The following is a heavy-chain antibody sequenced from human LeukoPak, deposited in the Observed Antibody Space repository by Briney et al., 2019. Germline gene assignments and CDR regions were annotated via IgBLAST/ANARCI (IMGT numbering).Heavy chain of an antibody. J-gene: IGHJ5*02. D-gene: IGHD3-3*01. CDR2: ISGSGGST. Sequence: PGGSLRLSCAASGFTFSSYAMSWVRQAPGKGLEWVSAISGSGGSTYYADSVKGRFTISRDNSKNTLYLQMNSLRAEDTAVYYCANDAYYDFWSGYKSGSDWFDPWGQGTLVTVSS. CDR1: GFTFSSYA. V-gene: IGHV3-23*01. CDR3: ANDAYYDFWSGYKSGSDWFDP.